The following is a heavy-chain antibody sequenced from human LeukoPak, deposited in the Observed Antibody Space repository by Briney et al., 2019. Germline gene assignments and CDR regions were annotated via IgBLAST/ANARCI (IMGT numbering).Heavy chain of an antibody. V-gene: IGHV1-2*02. J-gene: IGHJ6*02. D-gene: IGHD3-9*01. CDR3: AIPNPQPDIWTGYYWGYYYGMDV. CDR2: INPNSGGT. Sequence: GASVKVSCKASGYTFTGYYMHWVRQAPGQGLEWMGWINPNSGGTNYAQKFQGRVTMTRDTSISTAYMELSRLRSDDTAVYYCAIPNPQPDIWTGYYWGYYYGMDVWAKGPRSPSP. CDR1: GYTFTGYY.